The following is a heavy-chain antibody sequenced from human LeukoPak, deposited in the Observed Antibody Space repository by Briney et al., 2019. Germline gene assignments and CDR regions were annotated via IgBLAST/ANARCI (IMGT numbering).Heavy chain of an antibody. J-gene: IGHJ6*03. CDR2: ISSGSGYI. Sequence: GGSLRLSCATSGFTFSTYSMNWVRQAPGKGLEWVSSISSGSGYIYYADSVKGRFTVSRDNAKKSLYVEMNSLRGEDTAFYYCARGVGVAYYYYSMDVWGTGTTVTVSS. CDR1: GFTFSTYS. V-gene: IGHV3-21*01. D-gene: IGHD3-10*01. CDR3: ARGVGVAYYYYSMDV.